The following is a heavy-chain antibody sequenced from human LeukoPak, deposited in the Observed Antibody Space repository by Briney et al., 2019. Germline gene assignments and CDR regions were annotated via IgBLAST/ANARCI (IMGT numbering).Heavy chain of an antibody. CDR3: ARRGAGGPFDY. D-gene: IGHD1-26*01. J-gene: IGHJ4*02. CDR1: GGSISSSSYY. Sequence: PSETLSLTCTVSGGSISSSSYYWGWIRQPPGKGLEWIGSIYYSGSTYYNPSLKSRVTISVDTSKNQFSLKLSSVTAADTAVYYCARRGAGGPFDYWGQGTLVTVSS. V-gene: IGHV4-39*01. CDR2: IYYSGST.